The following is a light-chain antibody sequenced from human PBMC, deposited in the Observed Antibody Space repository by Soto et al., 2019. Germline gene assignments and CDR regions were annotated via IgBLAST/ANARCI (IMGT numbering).Light chain of an antibody. CDR2: GVS. J-gene: IGKJ1*01. CDR1: QSLSSSY. CDR3: QQYGTLPPWT. Sequence: EIVLTQSPGTLSLSPGESATLSCRASQSLSSSYLAWYQQKAGQAPRLLIYGVSSRAAGIPDRFSGSGSGTDFTLTISRLEPEDFAVYYCQQYGTLPPWTFGQGTKVEIK. V-gene: IGKV3-20*01.